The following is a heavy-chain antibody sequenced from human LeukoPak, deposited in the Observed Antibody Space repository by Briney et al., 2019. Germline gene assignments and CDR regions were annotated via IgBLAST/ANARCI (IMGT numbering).Heavy chain of an antibody. CDR2: IYDSGTT. CDR1: GGSIGNYY. Sequence: PSETLSLTCTVSGGSIGNYYWSWIRQPPGKGLEWIGYIYDSGTTTYNPSLKSRVIISMDTSENQFSLKLSSVTAADTAVYYCAGSLAGYCSSTSCYFSFDPWGQGTLVTVSS. D-gene: IGHD2-2*01. CDR3: AGSLAGYCSSTSCYFSFDP. J-gene: IGHJ5*02. V-gene: IGHV4-4*08.